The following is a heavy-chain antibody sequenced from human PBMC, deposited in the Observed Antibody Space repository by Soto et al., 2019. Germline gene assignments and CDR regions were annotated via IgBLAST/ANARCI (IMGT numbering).Heavy chain of an antibody. CDR3: AKDQASGQGSFDS. J-gene: IGHJ4*02. CDR2: ISYDGRNQ. V-gene: IGHV3-30*18. CDR1: GFTFNIYV. Sequence: VKLVESGGGVVQPGGSLRLSCAASGFTFNIYVMHWVRQAPDKGLEWVALISYDGRNQYYADSVKGRFTISRDNSKNTLFLQMNSLRADDTAVSYCAKDQASGQGSFDSLGQGTLVTVSS.